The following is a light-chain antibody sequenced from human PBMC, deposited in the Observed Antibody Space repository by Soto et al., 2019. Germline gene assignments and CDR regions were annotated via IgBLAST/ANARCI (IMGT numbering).Light chain of an antibody. V-gene: IGLV2-14*01. CDR3: SSYTGSSTLYV. Sequence: QSALTQPASVSESPGQSVTISCTGTSSDFGGYNYVSWYQQHPGKAPKLMIYDVSNRPSGASDRFFGSKSGNTASLTISGLQAEDEADYYCSSYTGSSTLYVFGTGTKVTVL. CDR1: SSDFGGYNY. J-gene: IGLJ1*01. CDR2: DVS.